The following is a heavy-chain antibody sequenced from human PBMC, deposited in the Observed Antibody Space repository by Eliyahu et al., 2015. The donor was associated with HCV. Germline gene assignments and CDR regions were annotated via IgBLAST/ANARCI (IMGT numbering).Heavy chain of an antibody. V-gene: IGHV4-34*12. Sequence: QVQLQQWGAGLLKPSETLSLTCAVNGGSFTDYYWSWXRQSPGKGLEWIGGILHTGRTNYNPSLKTRITMSVDTSRNQFSLKMSSVTAADTAVYYCARVFGAAAGDYWSQGSLVTVSS. J-gene: IGHJ4*02. CDR1: GGSFTDYY. CDR3: ARVFGAAAGDY. CDR2: ILHTGRT. D-gene: IGHD6-13*01.